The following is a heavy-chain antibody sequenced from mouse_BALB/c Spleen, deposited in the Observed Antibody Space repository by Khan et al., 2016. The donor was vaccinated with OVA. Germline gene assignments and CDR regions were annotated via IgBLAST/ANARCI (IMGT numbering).Heavy chain of an antibody. CDR1: FSTFPSYS. D-gene: IGHD2-4*01. CDR2: IYPVDFIT. J-gene: IGHJ4*01. CDR3: AREGLRGVAMDY. V-gene: IGHV1S56*01. Sequence: HSSPYLFKPGALFNISFHSSFSTFPSYSLHFFIHIPLHLLHCIGWIYPVDFITDDNEKFKGNSTLTADKSSSTASMQLSSLTSENSAVYCCAREGLRGVAMDYWGQGTSVTVSS.